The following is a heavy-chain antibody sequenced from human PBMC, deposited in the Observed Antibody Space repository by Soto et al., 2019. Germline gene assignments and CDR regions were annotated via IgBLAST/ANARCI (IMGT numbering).Heavy chain of an antibody. V-gene: IGHV1-3*01. CDR3: ARRAYGAYEFDY. Sequence: QVHLVQSGAEVKKPGAPVKVSCKASGYIFTNYALHWVRQAPGQRLEWMGWINPDNGNTKYSQKFQGRVTITRDTSATTAYMELASLRSEDTAVYYCARRAYGAYEFDYWGQGTLVTVSS. D-gene: IGHD5-12*01. J-gene: IGHJ4*02. CDR1: GYIFTNYA. CDR2: INPDNGNT.